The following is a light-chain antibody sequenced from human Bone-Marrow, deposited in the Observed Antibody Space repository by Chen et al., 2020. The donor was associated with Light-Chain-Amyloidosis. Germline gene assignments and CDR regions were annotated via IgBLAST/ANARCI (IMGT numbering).Light chain of an antibody. CDR1: DLPTKY. CDR3: QSADSSGTYAVI. Sequence: SYELTQPHSVSVSPGQTARITCSGDDLPTKYAYWYQQKPGQAPVLVIHRDTERPSGISERFSGSSSGTTATLTISGVQAEDEADYHCQSADSSGTYAVIFGGGTKLTVL. CDR2: RDT. V-gene: IGLV3-25*03. J-gene: IGLJ2*01.